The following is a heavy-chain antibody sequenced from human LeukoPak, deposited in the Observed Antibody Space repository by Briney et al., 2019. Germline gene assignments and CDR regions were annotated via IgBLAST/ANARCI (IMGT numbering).Heavy chain of an antibody. Sequence: GGSLRLSCAASGFTFSSSAMSWVRQAPGKGLEWVSAISGSGGSTYYADSVKGRFTISRDNSKNTLYLQMNSLRAEDTAVYYCAKDRSSGYYYGINYFDYWGQGTLVTVSS. CDR3: AKDRSSGYYYGINYFDY. V-gene: IGHV3-23*01. CDR2: ISGSGGST. CDR1: GFTFSSSA. J-gene: IGHJ4*02. D-gene: IGHD3-22*01.